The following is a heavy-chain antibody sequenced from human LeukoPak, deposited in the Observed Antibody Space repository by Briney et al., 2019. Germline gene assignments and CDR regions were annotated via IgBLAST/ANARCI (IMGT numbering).Heavy chain of an antibody. CDR1: GFTFSSYS. CDR2: ISERGGST. D-gene: IGHD3-10*01. CDR3: AKRGVVIRGILVIGYHQEAYHYDF. J-gene: IGHJ4*02. Sequence: GGSLRLSCAASGFTFSSYSMNWVRQAPGKGLEWVSYISERGGSTTYADSVKGRFTIFRDTSLNTLYLQMNNLRAEDTAVYFCAKRGVVIRGILVIGYHQEAYHYDFWGQGALVTISS. V-gene: IGHV3-23*01.